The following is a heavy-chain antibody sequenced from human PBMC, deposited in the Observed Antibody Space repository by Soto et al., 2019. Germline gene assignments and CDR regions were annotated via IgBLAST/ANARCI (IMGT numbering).Heavy chain of an antibody. CDR2: IYYSGST. CDR3: ARLSKHYTTYITGYFDP. CDR1: GGSISSYY. Sequence: SETLSLTCTVSGGSISSYYWSWIRQPPGKGLEWIGYIYYSGSTNYNPSLKSRVTISVDTSKNQFSLKLSSVTAADTAVYYCARLSKHYTTYITGYFDPWGQGTLVTVSS. D-gene: IGHD3-3*01. J-gene: IGHJ5*02. V-gene: IGHV4-59*08.